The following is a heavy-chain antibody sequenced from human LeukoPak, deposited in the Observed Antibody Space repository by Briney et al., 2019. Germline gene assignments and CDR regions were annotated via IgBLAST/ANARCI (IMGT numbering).Heavy chain of an antibody. D-gene: IGHD3-9*01. CDR1: GGTFSSYA. J-gene: IGHJ6*02. CDR2: IIPIFGTA. CDR3: ARDKEGYDILTNYYNYYYYGMDV. V-gene: IGHV1-69*05. Sequence: ASVKVSCKASGGTFSSYAISWVRQAPGQGLEWMGVIIPIFGTANYAQKFQGRVAITTDESTSTAYMELSSLRSEDTAVYYCARDKEGYDILTNYYNYYYYGMDVWGQGTTVTVSS.